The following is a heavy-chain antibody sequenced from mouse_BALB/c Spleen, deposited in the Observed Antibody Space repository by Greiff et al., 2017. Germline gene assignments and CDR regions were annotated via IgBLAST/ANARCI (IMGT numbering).Heavy chain of an antibody. D-gene: IGHD2-1*01. V-gene: IGHV5-17*02. CDR3: ARSGYGNYGFAY. Sequence: VQLQQSGGGLVQPGGSRKLSCAASGFTFSSFGMHWVRQAPEKGLEWVAYISSGSSTIYYADTVKGRFTISRDNPKNTLFLQMTSLRSEDTAMYYCARSGYGNYGFAYWGQGTLVTVSA. J-gene: IGHJ3*01. CDR1: GFTFSSFG. CDR2: ISSGSSTI.